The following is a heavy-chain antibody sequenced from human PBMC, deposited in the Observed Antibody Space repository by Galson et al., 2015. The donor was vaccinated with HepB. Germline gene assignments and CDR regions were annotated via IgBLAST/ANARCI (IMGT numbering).Heavy chain of an antibody. D-gene: IGHD5-12*01. Sequence: QSGAELKKPGESLQISCKASGYRFSTSWIGWVRQMPGRGLEWMAMIYPNDSDTRYNPSLEGHVIMSVDKSINTAYLQWRGLKPSDSGIYFCARTSGFPWGQGTQVTVSS. J-gene: IGHJ5*02. V-gene: IGHV5-51*03. CDR1: GYRFSTSW. CDR2: IYPNDSDT. CDR3: ARTSGFP.